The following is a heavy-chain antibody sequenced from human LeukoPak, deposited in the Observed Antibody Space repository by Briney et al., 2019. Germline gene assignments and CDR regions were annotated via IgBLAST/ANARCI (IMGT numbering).Heavy chain of an antibody. Sequence: GGSLRLSCVASGFTFSIYSMNWVRQAPGKGLEWVSYINRTSSTIYYADSVQGRFTISRDNAKNSLYLQTNSLRAEDTAVYYCARLDRDWWELHGRGAFDIWGQGTMVTVSS. D-gene: IGHD1-26*01. CDR2: INRTSSTI. CDR1: GFTFSIYS. V-gene: IGHV3-48*01. CDR3: ARLDRDWWELHGRGAFDI. J-gene: IGHJ3*02.